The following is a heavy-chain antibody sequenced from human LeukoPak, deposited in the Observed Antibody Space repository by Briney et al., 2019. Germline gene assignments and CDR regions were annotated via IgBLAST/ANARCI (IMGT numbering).Heavy chain of an antibody. J-gene: IGHJ5*02. CDR3: ARESSNTGWYGDL. Sequence: PSETLSLTCTVSGGSITSYTWSWTRQPAGMGLEWIGRIYSSGATSYNPSFESRVPMSVDASKNQFPLKLNSVTAADTAVYYCARESSNTGWYGDLWGQGTLVTVSS. V-gene: IGHV4-4*07. D-gene: IGHD6-19*01. CDR1: GGSITSYT. CDR2: IYSSGAT.